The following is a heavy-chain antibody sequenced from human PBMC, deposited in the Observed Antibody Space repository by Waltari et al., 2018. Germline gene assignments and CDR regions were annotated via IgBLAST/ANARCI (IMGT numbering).Heavy chain of an antibody. CDR1: GFTLSSYW. CDR2: IKQDGSEK. Sequence: EVQLVESGGGLVQPGGSLRLSCAASGFTLSSYWMSWVRQAPGKGLEWVANIKQDGSEKYYVDSVKGRFTISRDNAKNSLYLQMNSLRAEDTAVYYCARDSWSFYYYYYMDVWGKGTTVTVSS. CDR3: ARDSWSFYYYYYMDV. D-gene: IGHD6-13*01. V-gene: IGHV3-7*01. J-gene: IGHJ6*03.